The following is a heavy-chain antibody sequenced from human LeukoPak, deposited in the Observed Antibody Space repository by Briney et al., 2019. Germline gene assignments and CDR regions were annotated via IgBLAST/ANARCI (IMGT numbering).Heavy chain of an antibody. D-gene: IGHD2-2*01. CDR3: AREEYCSSTSCSYNWFDP. CDR1: GGSISSYY. Sequence: SETLSLTCTVSGGSISSYYWSWIRQPPGKGLEWIGYIYYSGSTNYNPSLKSRVTISVDTSKNQFSLKLSSVTAADTAVYYCAREEYCSSTSCSYNWFDPWGQGTLVTVSS. CDR2: IYYSGST. V-gene: IGHV4-59*12. J-gene: IGHJ5*02.